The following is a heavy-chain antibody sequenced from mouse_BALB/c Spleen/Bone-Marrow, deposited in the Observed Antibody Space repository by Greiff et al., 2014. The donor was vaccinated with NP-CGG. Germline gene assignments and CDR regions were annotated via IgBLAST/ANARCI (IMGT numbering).Heavy chain of an antibody. V-gene: IGHV14-3*02. D-gene: IGHD1-1*01. Sequence: VQLKHSGAELVKPGASVKLSCTASGFHIKDTYMHWVKQRPEQGLEWIGRIDPANGNTKYDPKLQGKATITADTSSNTAYLQLSSLTSEDTAVYYCAPYYYGSSQFAYWGQGTLVTVSA. CDR3: APYYYGSSQFAY. CDR2: IDPANGNT. CDR1: GFHIKDTY. J-gene: IGHJ3*01.